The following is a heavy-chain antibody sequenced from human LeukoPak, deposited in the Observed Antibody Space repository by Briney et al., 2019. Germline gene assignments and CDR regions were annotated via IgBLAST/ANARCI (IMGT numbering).Heavy chain of an antibody. CDR3: ARNIVLMVYRLGGFDP. V-gene: IGHV4-34*01. D-gene: IGHD2-8*01. CDR1: GGSFSGYY. Sequence: SETLSLTCAVYGGSFSGYYWSWIRQPPGKGLEWIGEINHSGSTTYNPSLKSRVTISVDTSKNQFSLKLSSVTAADTAVYYCARNIVLMVYRLGGFDPWGQGTLVTVSS. CDR2: INHSGST. J-gene: IGHJ5*02.